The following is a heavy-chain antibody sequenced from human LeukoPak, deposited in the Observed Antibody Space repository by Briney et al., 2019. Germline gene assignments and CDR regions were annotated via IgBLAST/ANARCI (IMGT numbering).Heavy chain of an antibody. CDR2: ISGSGGST. J-gene: IGHJ4*02. Sequence: PGGSLRLSCAASGFTFSSYAMSWVRQAPGKGLEWVSAISGSGGSTYYADSVKGRFTISRDNSKNTLYLQMNSLRAEDTAVYYCARARAHYYGSGSYYFDYWGQGTLVTVSS. CDR1: GFTFSSYA. D-gene: IGHD3-10*01. V-gene: IGHV3-23*01. CDR3: ARARAHYYGSGSYYFDY.